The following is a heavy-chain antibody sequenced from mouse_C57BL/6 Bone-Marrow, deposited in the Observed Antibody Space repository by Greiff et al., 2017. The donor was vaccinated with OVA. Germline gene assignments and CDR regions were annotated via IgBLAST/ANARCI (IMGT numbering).Heavy chain of an antibody. CDR3: ARSRDYYGSSYWTWFAY. CDR1: GFNIKNTY. D-gene: IGHD1-1*01. J-gene: IGHJ3*01. Sequence: EVQLQQSVAELVRPGASVKLSCTASGFNIKNTYMHWVKQRPEQGLEWIGRIDPANGNTTYAPQFQGKATITADTSSNTAYLQLSSLTSEDTAIYYCARSRDYYGSSYWTWFAYWGQGTLVTVSA. V-gene: IGHV14-3*01. CDR2: IDPANGNT.